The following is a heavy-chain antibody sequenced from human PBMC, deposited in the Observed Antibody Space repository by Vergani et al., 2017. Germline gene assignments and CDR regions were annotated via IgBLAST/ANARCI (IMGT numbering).Heavy chain of an antibody. CDR2: INHSGST. D-gene: IGHD3-10*01. V-gene: IGHV4-34*01. Sequence: QVQLQQWGAGLLKPSETLSLTCAVYGGSFSGYYWSWIRQPPGKGLEWIGEINHSGSTNYNPSLKSRVTISVDTSKNQFSLKLSSVTAADTAVYYCARAEYYGSGSYYNAPFFVNYGMYVWGQGTTVTVSS. J-gene: IGHJ6*02. CDR1: GGSFSGYY. CDR3: ARAEYYGSGSYYNAPFFVNYGMYV.